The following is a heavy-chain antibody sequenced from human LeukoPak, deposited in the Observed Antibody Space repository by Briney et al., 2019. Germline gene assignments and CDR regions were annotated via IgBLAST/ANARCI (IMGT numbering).Heavy chain of an antibody. CDR1: GFTFSSYS. CDR2: LWYDGSNK. V-gene: IGHV3-33*01. J-gene: IGHJ4*02. D-gene: IGHD4-17*01. Sequence: GRSLRLSCAASGFTFSSYSMYWVRQVPGKGLEWVALLWYDGSNKYYTDSVKGRFIISRDNSKNTLYLQMNSLRAEDTAVYYCARGLLGDYFRDYWGQGTLVTVSS. CDR3: ARGLLGDYFRDY.